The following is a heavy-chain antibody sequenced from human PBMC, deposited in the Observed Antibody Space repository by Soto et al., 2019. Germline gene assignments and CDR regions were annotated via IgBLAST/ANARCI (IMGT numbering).Heavy chain of an antibody. V-gene: IGHV3-7*01. CDR3: ARVYGYLLEPYYMDV. D-gene: IGHD5-18*01. CDR2: IKQDGSEK. J-gene: IGHJ6*03. Sequence: GGSLRLSCAASGFTFSSYWMSWVRQAPGKGLEWVANIKQDGSEKYYVDSVKGRFTISRDNAKNSLYLQMNSLRAEDTAVYYCARVYGYLLEPYYMDVWGKGTTVTVSS. CDR1: GFTFSSYW.